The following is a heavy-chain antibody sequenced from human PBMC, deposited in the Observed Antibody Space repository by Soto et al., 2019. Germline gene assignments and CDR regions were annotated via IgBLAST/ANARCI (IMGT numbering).Heavy chain of an antibody. CDR2: IYYSGST. D-gene: IGHD3-16*01. CDR3: ARLVWGLVSY. J-gene: IGHJ4*02. CDR1: GGSISSSSYY. Sequence: QLQLQESGPGLVKPSETLSLTCTVSGGSISSSSYYWGWIRQPPGKGLEWIGNIYYSGSTYYNPSLKSRVTISVDTSKHQFSLKLTSVTAADTAVYYCARLVWGLVSYWGQGTLVTVSS. V-gene: IGHV4-39*01.